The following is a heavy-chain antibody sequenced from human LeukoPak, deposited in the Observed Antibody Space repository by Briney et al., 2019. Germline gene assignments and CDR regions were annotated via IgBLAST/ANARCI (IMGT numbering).Heavy chain of an antibody. CDR1: GGSISSSDW. Sequence: SGTLSLTCTVSGGSISSSDWWSWVRQPPGKGLEWIGEMHQSGIINYNPSLKSRVTMSPDKAKKQFSLKLSSVTAADTALYSCARHYLGGNSPDYFNHGGQGPLVTV. CDR2: MHQSGII. D-gene: IGHD4-23*01. J-gene: IGHJ4*02. V-gene: IGHV4-4*02. CDR3: ARHYLGGNSPDYFNH.